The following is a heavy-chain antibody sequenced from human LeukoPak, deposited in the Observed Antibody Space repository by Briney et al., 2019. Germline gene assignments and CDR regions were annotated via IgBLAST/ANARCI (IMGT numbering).Heavy chain of an antibody. CDR3: AKGYSSGLYKLYYFDF. Sequence: GGSLRLSCAASGFIFSSYGMHWVRQAPGKGLEWVAFIRYDGSKKYYADSVKGRFTISRDNSKNTLYLQMNSLRAEDTAVYYCAKGYSSGLYKLYYFDFWGQGTLVTVSS. J-gene: IGHJ4*02. CDR1: GFIFSSYG. D-gene: IGHD6-19*01. V-gene: IGHV3-30*02. CDR2: IRYDGSKK.